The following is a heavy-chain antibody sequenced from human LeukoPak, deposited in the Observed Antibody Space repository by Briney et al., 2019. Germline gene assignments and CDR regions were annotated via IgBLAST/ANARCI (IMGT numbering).Heavy chain of an antibody. CDR3: ARFSWHCGGGTCYLGPYFDY. Sequence: ASVKVSCKASGYTFTSYAISWVRQAPGQGLEWMGWINPYNGDTNSAQNLQGRLTMPTDTSTSTAYMELRSLRSDDTAVYYCARFSWHCGGGTCYLGPYFDYWGQGAQVTVSS. D-gene: IGHD2-15*01. CDR2: INPYNGDT. CDR1: GYTFTSYA. J-gene: IGHJ4*02. V-gene: IGHV1-18*01.